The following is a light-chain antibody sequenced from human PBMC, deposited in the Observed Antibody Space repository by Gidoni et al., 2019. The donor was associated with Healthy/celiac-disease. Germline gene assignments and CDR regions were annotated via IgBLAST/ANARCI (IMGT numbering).Light chain of an antibody. J-gene: IGKJ1*01. CDR1: QSVSSSY. Sequence: RASQSVSSSYLAWYQQKPGQAPRLLIYGASSRATGIPDRFSGSGYGTDFTLTISRLEPEEFAVYYWKKYGRSPWTFGQGTKVEIK. V-gene: IGKV3-20*01. CDR3: KKYGRSPWT. CDR2: GAS.